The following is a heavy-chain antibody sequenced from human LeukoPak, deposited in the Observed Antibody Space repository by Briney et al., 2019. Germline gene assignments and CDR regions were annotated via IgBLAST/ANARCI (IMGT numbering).Heavy chain of an antibody. Sequence: PSETLSLTCTVSGGSISSYYWSWIRQPPGKGLEWIGYIYYSGSTNYNPSLKSRVTISVDTSKNQFSLKLSSVTAADTAVYYCARLGGMGKGPMATITSYYFDYWGQGTLVTVSS. J-gene: IGHJ4*02. D-gene: IGHD5-24*01. CDR1: GGSISSYY. V-gene: IGHV4-59*08. CDR2: IYYSGST. CDR3: ARLGGMGKGPMATITSYYFDY.